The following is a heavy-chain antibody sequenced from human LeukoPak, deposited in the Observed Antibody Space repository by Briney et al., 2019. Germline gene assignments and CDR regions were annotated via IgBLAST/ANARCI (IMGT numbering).Heavy chain of an antibody. V-gene: IGHV3-7*01. D-gene: IGHD7-27*01. CDR3: TNWGDTWGLDF. J-gene: IGHJ4*02. CDR1: GLNFRKSW. Sequence: GGSLRLSCAASGLNFRKSWMTWVRQAPGRGLEWVANIKDDGSEKYYVDSVKGRFTISRDNAKNSLYLQMNSLSAEDTAVYFCTNWGDTWGLDFWGQGILVSVSS. CDR2: IKDDGSEK.